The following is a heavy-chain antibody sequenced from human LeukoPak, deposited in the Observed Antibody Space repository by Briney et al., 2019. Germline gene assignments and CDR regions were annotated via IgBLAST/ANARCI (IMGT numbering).Heavy chain of an antibody. D-gene: IGHD4-23*01. J-gene: IGHJ4*02. CDR1: GGSISSGAYY. Sequence: SQTLSLTCTVSGGSISSGAYYWSWIRQHPGKGLEWIGYIYYSGSTHYNPSLKSRVTISVDTSKNQFSLKMSSVTAADTAVYYCAREIATSGGNSRALDYWGQGTLVTVSS. V-gene: IGHV4-31*03. CDR2: IYYSGST. CDR3: AREIATSGGNSRALDY.